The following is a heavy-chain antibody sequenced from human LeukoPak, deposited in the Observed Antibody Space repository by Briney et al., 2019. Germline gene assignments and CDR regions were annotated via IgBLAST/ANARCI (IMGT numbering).Heavy chain of an antibody. CDR1: GGSFSGYL. CDR2: ISSGGNS. D-gene: IGHD2-21*02. J-gene: IGHJ4*02. Sequence: SETLSLTCAVYGGSFSGYLWTWIRQSPGKGLEWIGEISSGGNSNDNPSLKSRVTISVDTSKNQFSLNLNSVTAADTGLYYCARGRTADYWGQGTLVTVSS. V-gene: IGHV4-34*01. CDR3: ARGRTADY.